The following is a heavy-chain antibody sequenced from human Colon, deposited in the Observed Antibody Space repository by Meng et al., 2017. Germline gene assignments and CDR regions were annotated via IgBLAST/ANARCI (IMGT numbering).Heavy chain of an antibody. CDR3: ARGRYRYSGSYSKGAEYFQH. V-gene: IGHV4-34*01. Sequence: QVQLQHLGVGLLKPSATLSLTCAVYGWSFIGYYWSWIRQPPGKGLEWIGEINHSGSTNYNPSLKSRVTISVDTSKNQFSLKLSSVTAADTAVYYCARGRYRYSGSYSKGAEYFQHWGQGTLVTVSS. D-gene: IGHD1-26*01. CDR1: GWSFIGYY. J-gene: IGHJ1*01. CDR2: INHSGST.